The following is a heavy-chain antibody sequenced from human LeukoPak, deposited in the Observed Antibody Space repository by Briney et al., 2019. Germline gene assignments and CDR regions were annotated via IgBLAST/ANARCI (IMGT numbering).Heavy chain of an antibody. CDR3: ARRAGDYSHPYDY. CDR2: IYSGGST. V-gene: IGHV3-53*01. J-gene: IGHJ4*02. D-gene: IGHD3-22*01. Sequence: GGSLRLSCTVSGFTVSSNSMSWVRQAPGKGLEWVSFIYSGGSTQYSDSVKGRFTISRDNSKNTLYHQMNSLRAEDTAVYYCARRAGDYSHPYDYWGQGTLVTVSS. CDR1: GFTVSSNS.